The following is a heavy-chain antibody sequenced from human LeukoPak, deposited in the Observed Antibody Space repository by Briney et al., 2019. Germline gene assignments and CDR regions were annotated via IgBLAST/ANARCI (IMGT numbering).Heavy chain of an antibody. V-gene: IGHV3-74*01. CDR2: INSDGGSA. CDR3: AREGGYDPFEY. J-gene: IGHJ4*02. D-gene: IGHD5-12*01. Sequence: GESLKISCQGSGYSFSRYWIGWLRQAPGKGLVWVSRINSDGGSASYADSVKGRFTISRDNAKNTLYLQMNSLRAEDTAVYYCAREGGYDPFEYWGQGTLVTVSP. CDR1: GYSFSRYW.